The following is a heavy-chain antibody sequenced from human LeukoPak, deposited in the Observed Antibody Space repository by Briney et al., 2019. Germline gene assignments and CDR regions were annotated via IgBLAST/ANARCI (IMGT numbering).Heavy chain of an antibody. Sequence: GASVKVSCKVSGYTLTELSMHWVRQAPGKGLEWMGGFDPEDGETIYAQKFQGRVTMTEDTSTDTAYMELSSLRSEDTAVYYCATHHSSSWYPYFDYWGQGTLVTVSS. D-gene: IGHD6-13*01. V-gene: IGHV1-24*01. J-gene: IGHJ4*02. CDR1: GYTLTELS. CDR2: FDPEDGET. CDR3: ATHHSSSWYPYFDY.